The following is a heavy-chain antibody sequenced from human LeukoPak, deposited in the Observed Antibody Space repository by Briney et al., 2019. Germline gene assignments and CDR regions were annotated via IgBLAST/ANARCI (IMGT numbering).Heavy chain of an antibody. CDR1: GFTVSSNY. CDR2: IYSGGST. Sequence: GGSLRLSCAASGFTVSSNYMSWVRQAPGKGLEWVSVIYSGGSTYYADSVKGRFTISRDNSKNTLYLQINSLRAEDTAVYYCARALALYCSSTSCYDNLDYWGQGTLVTVSS. CDR3: ARALALYCSSTSCYDNLDY. V-gene: IGHV3-66*01. D-gene: IGHD2-2*01. J-gene: IGHJ4*02.